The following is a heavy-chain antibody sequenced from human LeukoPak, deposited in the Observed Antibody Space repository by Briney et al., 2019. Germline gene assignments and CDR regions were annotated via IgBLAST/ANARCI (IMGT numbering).Heavy chain of an antibody. CDR1: GFTFSSYA. D-gene: IGHD6-13*01. Sequence: GGSLRLSCAASGFTFSSYAMIWVRQAPGKGLDWVSSISDNGDDTYYADSVKGRFTISRDKSTNTLYLQMNSLRAEDTAVYYCVRESPVAAVGRSWFDPWGQGTLVTVSS. V-gene: IGHV3-23*01. J-gene: IGHJ5*02. CDR3: VRESPVAAVGRSWFDP. CDR2: ISDNGDDT.